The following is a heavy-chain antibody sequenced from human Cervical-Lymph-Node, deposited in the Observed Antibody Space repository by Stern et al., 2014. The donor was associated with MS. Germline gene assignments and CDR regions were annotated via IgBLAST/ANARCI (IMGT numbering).Heavy chain of an antibody. J-gene: IGHJ5*02. V-gene: IGHV4-39*01. CDR2: IYYSGST. Sequence: QVQLQESGPGLVKPSETLSLTCTVSGGSISSSSYYWGWIRQPPGKGLEWIGSIYYSGSTSYNPSLKSRVTISVDTSKNRFSLQLSSVTAADTAVYYCFSYQPNWFDPWGQGTLVTVSS. CDR3: FSYQPNWFDP. CDR1: GGSISSSSYY. D-gene: IGHD1-26*01.